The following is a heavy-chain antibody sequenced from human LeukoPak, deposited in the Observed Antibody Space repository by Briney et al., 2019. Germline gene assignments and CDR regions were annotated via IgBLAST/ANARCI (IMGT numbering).Heavy chain of an antibody. V-gene: IGHV3-21*01. Sequence: PGESLRLSCAASGFTFSTYSMNWVRQAPGKGLEWVSSISSSSTYIYYADSVKGRFTISRDNAKNSLYLQMNSLRAEDTAVYYCARGSREDIYYYYYMDVWGKGTTVTVSS. CDR3: ARGSREDIYYYYYMDV. D-gene: IGHD2-15*01. CDR1: GFTFSTYS. CDR2: ISSSSTYI. J-gene: IGHJ6*03.